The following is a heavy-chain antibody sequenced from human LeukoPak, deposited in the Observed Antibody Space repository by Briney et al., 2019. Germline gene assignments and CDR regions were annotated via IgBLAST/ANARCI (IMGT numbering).Heavy chain of an antibody. V-gene: IGHV1-2*02. Sequence: ASVKVSCTVSGYTFTAYYIHWVRQAPGQGLEWMGWINPNSGGTNYAQKFQGRVTLTRDTSITTAYMELSRLRSDDTAVYYCAKARGLYCSSTSCYDCDVWGKGTTVTVSS. CDR2: INPNSGGT. J-gene: IGHJ6*04. CDR3: AKARGLYCSSTSCYDCDV. CDR1: GYTFTAYY. D-gene: IGHD2-2*01.